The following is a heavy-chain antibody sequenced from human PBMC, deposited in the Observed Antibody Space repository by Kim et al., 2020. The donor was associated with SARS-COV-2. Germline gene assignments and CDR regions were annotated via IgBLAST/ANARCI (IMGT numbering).Heavy chain of an antibody. D-gene: IGHD6-13*01. CDR2: INHSGST. J-gene: IGHJ4*02. Sequence: SETLSLTCAVYGGSFSGYYWSWIRQPPGKGLEWIGEINHSGSTNYNPSLKSRVTISVDTSKNQFSLKLSSVTAADTAVYYCARGGYGFTAYYFDYWGQGTLVTVSS. CDR3: ARGGYGFTAYYFDY. CDR1: GGSFSGYY. V-gene: IGHV4-34*01.